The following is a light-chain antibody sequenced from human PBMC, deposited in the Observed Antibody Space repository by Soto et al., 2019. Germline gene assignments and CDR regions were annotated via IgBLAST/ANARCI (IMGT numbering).Light chain of an antibody. Sequence: QSVLTHPPSVSWAPGHRVTISCTGSSSNIGASYDVHWYQQIPGAAPKLLIYRDIYRPSGIPNRFSGSKSGTSASLAITGLQAEDEADYYCHSYDNSLNGYVFGTGTKVTVL. J-gene: IGLJ1*01. V-gene: IGLV1-40*01. CDR2: RDI. CDR1: SSNIGASYD. CDR3: HSYDNSLNGYV.